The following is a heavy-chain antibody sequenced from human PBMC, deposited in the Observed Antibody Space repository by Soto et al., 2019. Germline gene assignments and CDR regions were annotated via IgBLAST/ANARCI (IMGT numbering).Heavy chain of an antibody. CDR1: GFTSSSCA. D-gene: IGHD2-8*02. CDR2: ISASGGST. CDR3: ATPGLGTGRYLFHE. V-gene: IGHV3-23*01. J-gene: IGHJ4*02. Sequence: EVQLLDSGGGLVQPGGSLRLSCVASGFTSSSCAMRWVRQAPGKGLEWVSGISASGGSTYYADSVKGRFTISRDNSKNTLYLQLNGLRAEDPAVYYCATPGLGTGRYLFHEWGQGTLVSVSS.